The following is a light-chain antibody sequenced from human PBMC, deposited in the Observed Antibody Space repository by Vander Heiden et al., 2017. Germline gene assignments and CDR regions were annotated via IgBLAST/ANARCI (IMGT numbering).Light chain of an antibody. V-gene: IGLV1-47*01. CDR3: AAWDDSLSVVV. J-gene: IGLJ2*01. CDR1: SSNIGSNY. CDR2: RNN. Sequence: PGQRVTISCSGSSSNIGSNYVYWYQQLPGTAPKLLIYRNNQLPSGVPDRFSGSKSGTSASLAISGLRSEDEADYYCAAWDDSLSVVVFGGGNKLTVL.